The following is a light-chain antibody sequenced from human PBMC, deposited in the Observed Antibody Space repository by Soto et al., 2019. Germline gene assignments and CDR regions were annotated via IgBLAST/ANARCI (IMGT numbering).Light chain of an antibody. CDR2: GTS. Sequence: EIVLTQSPGTLSVSPGERATLSCRASQTISSDYLAWYQQKPGQAPSLLIYGTSNRATGIPDRFSGSGSGTDFTLTISRLEPEDSAIYYCQQYVGWTFGKGTKVEIE. J-gene: IGKJ1*01. CDR1: QTISSDY. V-gene: IGKV3-20*01. CDR3: QQYVGWT.